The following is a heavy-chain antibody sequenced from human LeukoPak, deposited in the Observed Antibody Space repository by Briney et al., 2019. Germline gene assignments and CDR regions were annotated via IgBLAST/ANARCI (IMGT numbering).Heavy chain of an antibody. J-gene: IGHJ4*02. CDR2: ISGSGGST. CDR3: AKRGRSGGSLDY. V-gene: IGHV3-23*01. Sequence: PGGSLRLSCAASGFTFRSYAMSWVRQAPGKGLEWVSGISGSGGSTYYADSVKGRFTISRDNSKNTLYLQMNSLRAEETAVYHCAKRGRSGGSLDYWGQGTLVTVSS. D-gene: IGHD2-15*01. CDR1: GFTFRSYA.